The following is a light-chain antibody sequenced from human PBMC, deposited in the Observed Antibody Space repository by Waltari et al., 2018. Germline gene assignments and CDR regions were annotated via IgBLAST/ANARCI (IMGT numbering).Light chain of an antibody. CDR3: SSYTSSSTLV. CDR2: DVS. Sequence: QSALTQPASVSGSPGQSITLSRTGTRRDVGGYTYVSWYQQHPGKAPKLMIYDVSNRPSGVSNRFSGSKSGNTASLTISGLQAEDEADYYCSSYTSSSTLVFGGGTKLTVL. J-gene: IGLJ2*01. V-gene: IGLV2-14*03. CDR1: RRDVGGYTY.